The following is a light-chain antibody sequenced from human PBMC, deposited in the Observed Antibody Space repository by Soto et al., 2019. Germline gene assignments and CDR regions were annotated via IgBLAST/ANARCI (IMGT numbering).Light chain of an antibody. V-gene: IGLV2-14*01. J-gene: IGLJ3*02. CDR3: NSYRTKYTGL. Sequence: QSALTQPASVSGSPGQSITISCTGTSSDVGGYNYVSWYQQHPGKAPKLIIYEVSNRHSGVSNRFSGSKSGNTASLTISGLQAEDEADYYCNSYRTKYTGLFGGGTKLTVL. CDR2: EVS. CDR1: SSDVGGYNY.